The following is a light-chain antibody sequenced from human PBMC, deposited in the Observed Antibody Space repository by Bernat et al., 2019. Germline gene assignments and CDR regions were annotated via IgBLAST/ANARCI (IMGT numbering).Light chain of an antibody. CDR1: NSGSKN. CDR2: RDY. J-gene: IGLJ1*01. CDR3: QVWDNRNGF. Sequence: SYELTQPLSVSVALGQTARITCDGNNSGSKNVHWLKQKAGQAPVLVIYRDYNRPSGIPERLSGSNSGNTATLTISRAQAGDEAEYYCQVWDNRNGFFGTGTQVTVL. V-gene: IGLV3-9*01.